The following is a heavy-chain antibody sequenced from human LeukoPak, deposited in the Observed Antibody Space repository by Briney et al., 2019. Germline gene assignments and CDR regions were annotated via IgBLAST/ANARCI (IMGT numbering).Heavy chain of an antibody. CDR3: ARPSGTGWSYAFDI. CDR2: MSYDGINK. D-gene: IGHD6-19*01. CDR1: VSTFSLFS. Sequence: GGSLRLSCAVSVSTFSLFSFHWVRQAPCKGPEWVSVMSYDGINKYYADSVKGRFSVSRDNSKNTVYLQMNDLRVEDTAMYYCARPSGTGWSYAFDIWGQGTMVTVSS. J-gene: IGHJ3*02. V-gene: IGHV3-30-3*01.